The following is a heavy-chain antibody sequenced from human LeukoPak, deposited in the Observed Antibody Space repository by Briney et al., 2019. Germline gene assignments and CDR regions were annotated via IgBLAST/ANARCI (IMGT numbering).Heavy chain of an antibody. J-gene: IGHJ4*02. Sequence: GESLKISCKGSGYSFTSYWIGWVRQMPGKGLEWMGIIYPGDSDTRYSPSFQGQVTISADKPISTAYLQWSCLKASDTAMYYCARSDSPYYFDYWGQGTLVTVSS. CDR2: IYPGDSDT. D-gene: IGHD5-18*01. CDR3: ARSDSPYYFDY. CDR1: GYSFTSYW. V-gene: IGHV5-51*01.